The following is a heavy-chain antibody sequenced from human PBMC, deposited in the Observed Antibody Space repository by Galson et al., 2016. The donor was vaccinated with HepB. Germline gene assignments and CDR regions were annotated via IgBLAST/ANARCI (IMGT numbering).Heavy chain of an antibody. CDR2: ISNDGNNK. J-gene: IGHJ6*02. Sequence: SLRLSCAVSGLSFNNYAFHWVRQAPGKGLEWVAVISNDGNNKYYADSVKGRFTTSRDDSKNTLYLQMNSLRAEDTAVYYCARETVDTVMYYYDGMDVWGQGTTVTVSS. CDR1: GLSFNNYA. V-gene: IGHV3-30*04. CDR3: ARETVDTVMYYYDGMDV. D-gene: IGHD5-18*01.